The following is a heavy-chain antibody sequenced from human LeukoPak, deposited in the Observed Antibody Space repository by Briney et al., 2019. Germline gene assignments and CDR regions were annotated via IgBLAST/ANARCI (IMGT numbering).Heavy chain of an antibody. V-gene: IGHV1-69*13. D-gene: IGHD6-19*01. J-gene: IGHJ4*02. CDR3: AREPPSSGWYDY. CDR1: GYTFTSYD. Sequence: SVKVSCKASGYTFTSYDINWVRQAPGQGLEWMGGIIPIFGTANYAQKFQGRVTITADESTSTAYMELSSLRSEDTAVYYCAREPPSSGWYDYWGQGTLVTVSS. CDR2: IIPIFGTA.